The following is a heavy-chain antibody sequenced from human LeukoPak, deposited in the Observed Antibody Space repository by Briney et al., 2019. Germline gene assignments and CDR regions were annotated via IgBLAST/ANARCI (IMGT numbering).Heavy chain of an antibody. CDR2: INPNSGGT. J-gene: IGHJ4*02. CDR3: ARVLMGATTDFDY. Sequence: ASVKVSCKASGYTFTGYYMHWVRQAPGQGLEWMGRINPNSGGTNYAQKFRGRVTMTRDTSISTAYMELSGLRSDDTAVYYCARVLMGATTDFDYWGQGTLVTVSS. D-gene: IGHD1-26*01. V-gene: IGHV1-2*06. CDR1: GYTFTGYY.